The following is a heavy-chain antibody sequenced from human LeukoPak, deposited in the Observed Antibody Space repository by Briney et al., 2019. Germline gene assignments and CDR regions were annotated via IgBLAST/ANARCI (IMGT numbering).Heavy chain of an antibody. Sequence: GGSLRLSCAASGFTFSSYAMSWVRQAPGRGLEWVSAISGSGGSTYYADSVKGRFTISRDNTNNTLYLQMNSMRAEDTAVYYGAKDRHSYGWDYYFDYWGQGTMVTVSS. J-gene: IGHJ4*02. V-gene: IGHV3-23*01. CDR3: AKDRHSYGWDYYFDY. CDR2: ISGSGGST. CDR1: GFTFSSYA. D-gene: IGHD5-18*01.